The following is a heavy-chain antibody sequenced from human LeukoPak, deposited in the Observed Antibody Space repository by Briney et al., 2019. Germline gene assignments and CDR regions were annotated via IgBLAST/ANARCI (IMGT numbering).Heavy chain of an antibody. CDR1: GASVSSASY. CDR2: IYNGVNT. J-gene: IGHJ5*02. CDR3: ARSRAFNSGAFDP. Sequence: PSETLSLTCTVSGASVSSASYWSWIRQPPGKGVEWIAHIYNGVNTNYNPSLKSRVTISVDTSKNQFSLRLNSVTAADTAVYYCARSRAFNSGAFDPWGQGSLVTVSS. D-gene: IGHD1-26*01. V-gene: IGHV4-61*01.